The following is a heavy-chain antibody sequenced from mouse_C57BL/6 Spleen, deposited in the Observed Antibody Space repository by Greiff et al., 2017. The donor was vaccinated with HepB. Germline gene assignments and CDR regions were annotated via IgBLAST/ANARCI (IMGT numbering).Heavy chain of an antibody. V-gene: IGHV5-4*01. CDR1: GFTFSSYA. D-gene: IGHD1-1*01. CDR3: AREITTLYYFDY. Sequence: EVKLVESGGGLVKPGGSLKLSCAASGFTFSSYAMSWVRQTPEKRLEWVATISDGGSYTYYPDNVKGRFTISRDNAKNNLYLQMSHLKSEDTAMYYCAREITTLYYFDYWGQGTTLTVSS. J-gene: IGHJ2*01. CDR2: ISDGGSYT.